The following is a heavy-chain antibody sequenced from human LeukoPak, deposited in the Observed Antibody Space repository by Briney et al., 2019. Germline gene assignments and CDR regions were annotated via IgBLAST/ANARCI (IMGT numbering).Heavy chain of an antibody. CDR1: GGSISSYY. J-gene: IGHJ6*03. D-gene: IGHD6-13*01. Sequence: SETLSLTCTVSGGSISSYYWSWIRQPPGKGLEWIGYIYYSGSTNYNPSFKSRVTISVDTSKNQFSLKLSSVTAADTAVYYCARDEGYSRALGMDVWGKGTTVTVSS. V-gene: IGHV4-59*01. CDR3: ARDEGYSRALGMDV. CDR2: IYYSGST.